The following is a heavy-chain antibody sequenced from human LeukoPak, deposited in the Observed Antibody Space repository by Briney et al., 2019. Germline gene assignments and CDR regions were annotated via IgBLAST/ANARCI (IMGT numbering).Heavy chain of an antibody. CDR3: ARGYSGTHNWFDP. CDR1: GGTFSSYA. CDR2: IIPIFGTA. D-gene: IGHD6-13*01. Sequence: ASVKVSCKASGGTFSSYAISWVRQAPGQGLEWMGGIIPIFGTANYAQEFQGRVTITADESTSTAYMELSSLRSEDTAVYYCARGYSGTHNWFDPWGQGTLVTVSS. J-gene: IGHJ5*02. V-gene: IGHV1-69*13.